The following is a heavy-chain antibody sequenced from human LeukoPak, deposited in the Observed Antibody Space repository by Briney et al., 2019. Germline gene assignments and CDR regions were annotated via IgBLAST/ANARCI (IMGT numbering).Heavy chain of an antibody. CDR3: AREVVAASNDY. CDR1: GYTLTGYG. D-gene: IGHD2-15*01. Sequence: GASVKASCKASGYTLTGYGISWVRQAPGQGLEWMGWISAYNGNTNYAQKLQGRVTMTTDTSTSTAYMELRSLRSDDAAVYYCAREVVAASNDYWGQGTLVTVSS. CDR2: ISAYNGNT. V-gene: IGHV1-18*01. J-gene: IGHJ4*02.